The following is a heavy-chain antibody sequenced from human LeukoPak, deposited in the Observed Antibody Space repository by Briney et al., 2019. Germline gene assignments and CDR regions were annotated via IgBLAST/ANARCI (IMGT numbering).Heavy chain of an antibody. V-gene: IGHV4-39*07. Sequence: SETLSLTCTVSGGSFSSSSYYWGWIRQPPGKGLEWIGSMYYSGNTYYSPSVKGRVTMAVDTSKNQFSLKLSPVTAADTAVYYCARAQGYYYDSSGPTVFDYWGQGTLVTVSS. J-gene: IGHJ4*02. CDR2: MYYSGNT. CDR3: ARAQGYYYDSSGPTVFDY. D-gene: IGHD3-22*01. CDR1: GGSFSSSSYY.